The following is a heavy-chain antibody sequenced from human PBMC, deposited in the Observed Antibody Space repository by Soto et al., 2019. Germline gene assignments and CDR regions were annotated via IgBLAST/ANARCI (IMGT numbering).Heavy chain of an antibody. CDR1: GFTFSSYG. J-gene: IGHJ6*02. CDR2: ISYDGSNK. CDR3: AKDLLGPGRAYGMDV. Sequence: QVQLVESGGGVVQPGRSLRLSCAASGFTFSSYGMHWVRQAPGKGLEWVAVISYDGSNKYYADSVKGRFTISRDNSQXTLYLQMSRLRAEDTAVYYCAKDLLGPGRAYGMDVWGQGTTVTVSS. V-gene: IGHV3-30*18. D-gene: IGHD7-27*01.